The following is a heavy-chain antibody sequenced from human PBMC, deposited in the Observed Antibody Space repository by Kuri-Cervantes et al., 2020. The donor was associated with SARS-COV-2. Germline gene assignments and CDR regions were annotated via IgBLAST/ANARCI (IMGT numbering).Heavy chain of an antibody. Sequence: ASVTVSCKASGYTFTSYGISRVRQAPGQGLEWMGWITVYNGNTNYGQKFQGRVTVTTDISTNTAYMELSSLRSEDTAVYYCARSLRITIFGVVIVNEYFQHWGQGTLVTVSS. CDR1: GYTFTSYG. CDR2: ITVYNGNT. V-gene: IGHV1-18*04. CDR3: ARSLRITIFGVVIVNEYFQH. D-gene: IGHD3-3*01. J-gene: IGHJ1*01.